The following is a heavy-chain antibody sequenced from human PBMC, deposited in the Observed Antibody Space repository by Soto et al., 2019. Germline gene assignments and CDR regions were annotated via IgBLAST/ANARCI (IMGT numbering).Heavy chain of an antibody. CDR3: ARLGGEQQLLVDY. Sequence: PSETLSLTCTVSGGSISSYYWSWIRQPPGKGLEWIGYIYYSGSTNYNPSLKSRVTISVDTSKNQFSLKLSFVTAADTAVYYCARLGGEQQLLVDYWGQGTLVTVS. V-gene: IGHV4-59*01. CDR1: GGSISSYY. CDR2: IYYSGST. J-gene: IGHJ4*02. D-gene: IGHD6-13*01.